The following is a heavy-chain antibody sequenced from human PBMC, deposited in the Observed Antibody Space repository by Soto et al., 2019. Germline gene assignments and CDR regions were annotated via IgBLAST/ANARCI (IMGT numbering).Heavy chain of an antibody. V-gene: IGHV5-51*01. J-gene: IGHJ6*03. CDR3: ARQGGYCSGGSCLFAYYYMDV. CDR2: IYPGDSDT. D-gene: IGHD2-15*01. CDR1: GYSFTSYW. Sequence: GESLKISCKGSGYSFTSYWIGWVRQMPGKGLEWMGIIYPGDSDTRYSPSFQGQVTISADKSISTAYLQWSSLKASDTAMYYCARQGGYCSGGSCLFAYYYMDVWGKGTTVTVSS.